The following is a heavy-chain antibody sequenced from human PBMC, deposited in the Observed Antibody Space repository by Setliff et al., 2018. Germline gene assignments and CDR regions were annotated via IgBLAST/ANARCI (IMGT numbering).Heavy chain of an antibody. CDR2: INGVNGNT. V-gene: IGHV1-3*01. CDR3: ARGHTVGPNSGKDY. CDR1: GYTFTAYD. Sequence: ASVKVSCKASGYTFTAYDIHWMRQAPGQSLEWMGWINGVNGNTKYSQNFQGRVTFTSDTSTNTAFMELSSLRSEDSSMYYCARGHTVGPNSGKDYWGQGTLVTVSS. D-gene: IGHD1-26*01. J-gene: IGHJ4*02.